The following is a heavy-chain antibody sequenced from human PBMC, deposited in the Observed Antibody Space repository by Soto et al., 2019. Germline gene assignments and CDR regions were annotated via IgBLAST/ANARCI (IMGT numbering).Heavy chain of an antibody. J-gene: IGHJ6*02. V-gene: IGHV4-4*02. CDR1: GDSISSGNW. CDR3: GRLNYYGMDV. CDR2: IYHSGST. Sequence: PSETLSLTCAVSGDSISSGNWWSWVRQSPGKGLEWIGEIYHSGSTNYNPSLKSRVTISVDKPKNQCSLKLSSVTAADTAVYYCGRLNYYGMDVCGQGTTVTVSS.